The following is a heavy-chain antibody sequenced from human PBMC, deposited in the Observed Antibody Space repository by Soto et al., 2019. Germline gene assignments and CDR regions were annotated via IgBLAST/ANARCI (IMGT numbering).Heavy chain of an antibody. D-gene: IGHD3-22*01. J-gene: IGHJ4*02. CDR2: IIPIFGTA. CDR1: GGTFSSYA. CDR3: ASVREGSSGYYYALGY. V-gene: IGHV1-69*06. Sequence: QVQLVQSGAEVKQPGSSVKVSCKASGGTFSSYAISWVRQAPGQGLEWMGGIIPIFGTANYAQKFQGRVTITADKSTSTAYMELSSLRSEDTAVYYCASVREGSSGYYYALGYWGQGTLVTVSS.